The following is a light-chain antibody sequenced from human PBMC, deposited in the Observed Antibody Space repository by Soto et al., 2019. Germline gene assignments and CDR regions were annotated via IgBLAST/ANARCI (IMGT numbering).Light chain of an antibody. CDR2: DAS. CDR3: HQRSNWPLT. J-gene: IGKJ4*01. V-gene: IGKV3-11*01. Sequence: EIVLTQSPATLSLSPGESVTLSCRASQSVTNYLAWYQHKPGQAPRLLIYDASNRANGIPARFSGSGSGTDFTLTISSLEPEDFAIYYCHQRSNWPLTFGGGTKVQIK. CDR1: QSVTNY.